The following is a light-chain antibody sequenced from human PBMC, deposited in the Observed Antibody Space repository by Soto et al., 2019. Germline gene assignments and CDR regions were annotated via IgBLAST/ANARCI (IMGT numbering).Light chain of an antibody. V-gene: IGKV1-39*01. CDR2: AAS. CDR1: ESISTY. CDR3: QQSYVTPWT. J-gene: IGKJ1*01. Sequence: DIQMTQSPSSLSASVGGRVTIPSRASESISTYLNWYQQKPGERPNLLIYAASNLQSGVPSRFNGSGSGTHFTLIINSLQPEDVATYYCQQSYVTPWTFGQGTKVDIK.